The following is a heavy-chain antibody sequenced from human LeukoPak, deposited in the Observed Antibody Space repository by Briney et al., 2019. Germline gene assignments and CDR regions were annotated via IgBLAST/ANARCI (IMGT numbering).Heavy chain of an antibody. CDR3: AKDLYYDSSGQFDY. V-gene: IGHV3-30*04. Sequence: GRSLRLSCAASGFTFRSYAMHWVRQAPGKGLQWVTAILNDGSNKFYADSVKGRFTISRDNSKNTLYLQMNSLRAEDTAVYYCAKDLYYDSSGQFDYWGQGTLVTVSS. J-gene: IGHJ4*02. CDR2: ILNDGSNK. D-gene: IGHD3-22*01. CDR1: GFTFRSYA.